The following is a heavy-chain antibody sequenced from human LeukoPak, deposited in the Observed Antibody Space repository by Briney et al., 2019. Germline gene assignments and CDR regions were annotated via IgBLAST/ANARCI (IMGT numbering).Heavy chain of an antibody. V-gene: IGHV4-38-2*02. CDR1: GYSISSGYY. CDR3: ARGRDSYGSGY. CDR2: IYHSGST. D-gene: IGHD5-18*01. Sequence: SETLSLTCTVSGYSISSGYYWGWIRQPPGKGLEWIGSIYHSGSTYYNPSLKSRVTISVDTSKNQFSLKLSSVTAADTAVYYCARGRDSYGSGYWGQGTLVTVSS. J-gene: IGHJ4*02.